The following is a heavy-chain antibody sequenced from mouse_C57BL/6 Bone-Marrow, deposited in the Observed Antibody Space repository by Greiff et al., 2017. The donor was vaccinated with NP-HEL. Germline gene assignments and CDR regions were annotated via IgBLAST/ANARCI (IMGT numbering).Heavy chain of an antibody. CDR1: GFTFPDYY. D-gene: IGHD2-4*01. CDR3: ARSIYYDYADEPCDGMDY. J-gene: IGHJ4*01. Sequence: DVKLQESGGGLVQPGGSLRLSCAASGFTFPDYYMSLFRQPPGKALAWVGFIRNQANGSTIAYRASVKGRFTISRDNSQCILFLQMNALRAEDSASYYCARSIYYDYADEPCDGMDYWGQGTSVTVSS. V-gene: IGHV7-3*01. CDR2: IRNQANGSTI.